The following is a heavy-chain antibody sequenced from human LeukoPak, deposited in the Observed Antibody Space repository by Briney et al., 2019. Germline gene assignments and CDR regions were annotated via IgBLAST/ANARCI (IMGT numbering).Heavy chain of an antibody. V-gene: IGHV3-48*03. CDR3: VRGLSGSSSPLYPFDP. CDR2: ISSSGSTT. D-gene: IGHD6-6*01. J-gene: IGHJ5*02. Sequence: GGSLRLSCAASGFTFSSYFMHWVRQAPGKGLEWVSYISSSGSTTYYADSVKGRFTISRDNAKNSLYLQMNSLRAEDTAVYYCVRGLSGSSSPLYPFDPWGQGALVTVSS. CDR1: GFTFSSYF.